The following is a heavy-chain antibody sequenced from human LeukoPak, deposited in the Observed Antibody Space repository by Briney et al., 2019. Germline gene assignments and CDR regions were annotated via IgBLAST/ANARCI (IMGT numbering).Heavy chain of an antibody. V-gene: IGHV4-59*01. CDR3: ARYFDWSPRRFDP. Sequence: SETLSLTCTVSGGSISSYYWSWIRQPPGKGLEWIGYIYYSGNTNYNPSLKSRVTISVDTSKNQFSLKLSSVTAADTAVYYCARYFDWSPRRFDPWGQGTLVTVSS. CDR1: GGSISSYY. CDR2: IYYSGNT. D-gene: IGHD3-9*01. J-gene: IGHJ5*02.